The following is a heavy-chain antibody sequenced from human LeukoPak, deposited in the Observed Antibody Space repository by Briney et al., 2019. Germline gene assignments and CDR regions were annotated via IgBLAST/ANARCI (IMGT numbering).Heavy chain of an antibody. CDR2: INPSGGST. J-gene: IGHJ4*02. CDR3: ARDLEGIAVAGSCPDY. Sequence: ASVKVSCKASGYTFTSYYMHWVRQAPGQGLEWMGIINPSGGSTSYAQKFQGRVTMTRDMSTSTVYMELSSLRSDDTAVYYCARDLEGIAVAGSCPDYWGQGTLVTVSS. D-gene: IGHD6-19*01. CDR1: GYTFTSYY. V-gene: IGHV1-46*01.